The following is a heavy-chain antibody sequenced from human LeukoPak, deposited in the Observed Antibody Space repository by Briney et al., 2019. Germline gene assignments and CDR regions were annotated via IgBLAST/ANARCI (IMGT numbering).Heavy chain of an antibody. Sequence: GGSLRLSCSTPGFTFNSYPVHWVRQAPGKGLEYVSGISRNGGSTYYADSVKGRFTISRDNSKNTLYLQMSSLRAEDTAVYYCVKESGFMVAPNSAFDIWGQGTMVTVSS. CDR1: GFTFNSYP. V-gene: IGHV3-64D*06. J-gene: IGHJ3*02. CDR2: ISRNGGST. CDR3: VKESGFMVAPNSAFDI. D-gene: IGHD4/OR15-4a*01.